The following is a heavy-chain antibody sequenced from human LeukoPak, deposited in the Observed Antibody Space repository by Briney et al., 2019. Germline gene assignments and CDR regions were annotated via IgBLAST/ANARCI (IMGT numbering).Heavy chain of an antibody. J-gene: IGHJ4*02. CDR2: IRYDGSNK. CDR1: GLTFGTYA. CDR3: AKLIVVGFDY. V-gene: IGHV3-30*02. D-gene: IGHD2-2*01. Sequence: GGSRRSSLAAPGLTFGTYARHWFGQAQAKGLEWVAFIRYDGSNKYYADSVKGRFTISRDNSKNTLYLQMNSLRAEDTAVYYCAKLIVVGFDYWGQGTLVTVSS.